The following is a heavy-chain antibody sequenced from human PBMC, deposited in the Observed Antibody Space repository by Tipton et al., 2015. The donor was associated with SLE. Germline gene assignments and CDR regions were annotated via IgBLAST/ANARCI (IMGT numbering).Heavy chain of an antibody. J-gene: IGHJ6*02. D-gene: IGHD4-17*01. Sequence: LRLSCDVSGYSISNGYYWGWIRQPPGKGLEWIGRVYHTGSPNYNPSLKSRVTISLNKSNNEFSKKLTSVTAADTAVYYCAIDLVRGGDYGDGMDVWGQGTSVTVSS. CDR3: AIDLVRGGDYGDGMDV. CDR1: GYSISNGYY. CDR2: VYHTGSP. V-gene: IGHV4-38-2*02.